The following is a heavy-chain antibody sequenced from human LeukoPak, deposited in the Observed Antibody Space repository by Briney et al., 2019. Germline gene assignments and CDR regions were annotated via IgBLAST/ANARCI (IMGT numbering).Heavy chain of an antibody. D-gene: IGHD1-7*01. Sequence: GGSLRLSCAASGFTFSIYSMNWVRQAPGRGLEWLSYIGSSGTTTYYADSVKGRFTISRDNAKNILFLQMNSLRAEDTAVYYCARMNYVSTGWGAPFDNWGQGTLVTVSS. CDR2: IGSSGTTT. V-gene: IGHV3-48*04. CDR3: ARMNYVSTGWGAPFDN. J-gene: IGHJ4*02. CDR1: GFTFSIYS.